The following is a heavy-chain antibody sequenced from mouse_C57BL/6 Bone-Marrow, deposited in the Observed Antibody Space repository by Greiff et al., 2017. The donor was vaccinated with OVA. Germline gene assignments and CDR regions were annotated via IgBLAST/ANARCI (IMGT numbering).Heavy chain of an antibody. CDR2: IRSKSSNYAT. J-gene: IGHJ1*03. V-gene: IGHV10-3*01. CDR1: GFTFNTYA. CDR3: VRDDDYGNSVWYFDV. D-gene: IGHD2-1*01. Sequence: EVQVVESGGGLVQPKGSLKLSCAASGFTFNTYAMHWVRQAPGKGLEWVARIRSKSSNYATYYADSVKDRFTISRDDSQSMLYLQMNNLKTEDTAMYYCVRDDDYGNSVWYFDVWGTGTTVTVSS.